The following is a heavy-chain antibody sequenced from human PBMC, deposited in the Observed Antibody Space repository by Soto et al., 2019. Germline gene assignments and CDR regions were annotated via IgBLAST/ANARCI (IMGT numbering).Heavy chain of an antibody. CDR3: AKNYQFDC. V-gene: IGHV3-23*01. J-gene: IGHJ4*02. Sequence: EVQLLKSGRGLEQPGGFLRLSCAASGFIFTSYAMSWVRQAPGKGLEWVSSINVGDAGTNYADSVKGRFTISRDNSKNTLYLQMNFLRADDTAIYYCAKNYQFDCWGQGTLVTVSS. CDR1: GFIFTSYA. CDR2: INVGDAGT. D-gene: IGHD2-2*01.